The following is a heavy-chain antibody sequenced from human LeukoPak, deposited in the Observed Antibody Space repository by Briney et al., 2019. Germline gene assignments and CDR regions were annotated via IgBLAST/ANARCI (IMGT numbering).Heavy chain of an antibody. V-gene: IGHV1-2*04. D-gene: IGHD1-26*01. J-gene: IGHJ3*01. CDR1: GYTFIDYY. Sequence: ASVKVSCKTYGYTFIDYYIHWVRQAPGQGLEWMGWINPKTGATQSAQKFQDWVTLTGDTYMNTAYLEVTGLNSDDTAVYYCARRRKELQAFDFWGQGTSVTVSS. CDR3: ARRRKELQAFDF. CDR2: INPKTGAT.